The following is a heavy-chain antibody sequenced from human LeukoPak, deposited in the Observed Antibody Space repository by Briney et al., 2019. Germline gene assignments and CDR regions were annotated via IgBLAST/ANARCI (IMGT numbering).Heavy chain of an antibody. V-gene: IGHV4-39*07. CDR3: ARGGILTGTNWFDP. CDR2: IYYSGST. D-gene: IGHD1-7*01. CDR1: GGSISSSSYY. Sequence: SETLSLTCTVSGGSISSSSYYWGWIRQPPGKGLEWIGSIYYSGSTYYNPSLKSRVTISVDTSKNQFSLKLSSVTAADAAVYYCARGGILTGTNWFDPWGQGTLVAVS. J-gene: IGHJ5*02.